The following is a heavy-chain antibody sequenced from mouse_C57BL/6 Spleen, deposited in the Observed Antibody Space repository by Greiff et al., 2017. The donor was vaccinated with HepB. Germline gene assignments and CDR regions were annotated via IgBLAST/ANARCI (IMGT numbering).Heavy chain of an antibody. CDR3: AREGNSTVVEGYWYFDV. CDR2: IHPNSGST. J-gene: IGHJ1*03. V-gene: IGHV1-64*01. Sequence: QVQLQQPGAELVKPGASVKLSCKASGYTFTSYWMHWVKQRPGQGLEWIGMIHPNSGSTNYNEKFKSKATLTVDKSSSTAYMQLSSLTSEDSAVYYCAREGNSTVVEGYWYFDVWGTGTTVTVSS. D-gene: IGHD1-1*01. CDR1: GYTFTSYW.